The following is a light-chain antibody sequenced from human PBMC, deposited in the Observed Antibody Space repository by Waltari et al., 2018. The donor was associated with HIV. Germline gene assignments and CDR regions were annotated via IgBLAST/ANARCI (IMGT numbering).Light chain of an antibody. J-gene: IGLJ2*01. CDR1: SSDIGYYDY. V-gene: IGLV2-14*01. CDR2: EVT. Sequence: QSALTQPASVSGSPGQSIVLPCTGSSSDIGYYDYVSWYQQYPGQAPKALIYEVTSRASGTSPSFSGPQAAPTGFLAISKPPTDDRADYFCSSYTRRGTVVFGGGTRLTVL. CDR3: SSYTRRGTVV.